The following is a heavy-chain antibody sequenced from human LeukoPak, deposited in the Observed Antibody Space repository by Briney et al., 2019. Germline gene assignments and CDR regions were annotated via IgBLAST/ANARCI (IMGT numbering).Heavy chain of an antibody. CDR2: IFHSGST. V-gene: IGHV4-31*03. J-gene: IGHJ4*02. CDR3: AREGGPYRPLDY. Sequence: PSQTLSLTCTVSGGSISSGGYYWSWIRQHPGKGLEWIGYIFHSGSTYYNPSLKSRVTISVDTSQNHFSLKLTSVTAADTAVYYCAREGGPYRPLDYSGQGTLVTVSS. CDR1: GGSISSGGYY.